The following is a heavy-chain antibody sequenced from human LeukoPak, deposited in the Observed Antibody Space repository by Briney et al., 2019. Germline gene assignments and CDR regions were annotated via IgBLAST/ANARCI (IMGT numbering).Heavy chain of an antibody. V-gene: IGHV3-9*01. CDR2: ISWNSGSI. D-gene: IGHD4-11*01. CDR1: GFTFDDYA. CDR3: ARLTTGDTTFVY. Sequence: GGSLRLSCAASGFTFDDYAMHWVRQAPGKGLEWVSGISWNSGSIGYADSVKGRFTISRDNAKNSLYLQMNSLRVEDTAVYYCARLTTGDTTFVYWGQGALVTVSS. J-gene: IGHJ4*02.